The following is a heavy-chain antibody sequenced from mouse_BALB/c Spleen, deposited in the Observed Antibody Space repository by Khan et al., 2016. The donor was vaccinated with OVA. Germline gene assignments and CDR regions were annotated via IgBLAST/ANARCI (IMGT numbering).Heavy chain of an antibody. CDR2: IWGGGGT. J-gene: IGHJ4*01. CDR3: DRAYYRYDGYYAMDY. V-gene: IGHV2-6-4*01. Sequence: QVQLKQSGPGLVAPSQSLFIPCTVSGFSLSRYNIHWVRQPPGKGLEWLGMIWGGGGTDYNSTLKSRLNISQYNSKSQVFLKMNQLQTDDTAMYYCDRAYYRYDGYYAMDYWGQGTSVTVSS. D-gene: IGHD2-14*01. CDR1: GFSLSRYN.